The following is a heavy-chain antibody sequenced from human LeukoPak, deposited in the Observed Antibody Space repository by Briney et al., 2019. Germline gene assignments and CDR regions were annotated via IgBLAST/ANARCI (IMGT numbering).Heavy chain of an antibody. CDR3: AKPGDIVVVPALDYYYMDV. D-gene: IGHD2-2*01. V-gene: IGHV3-30*02. CDR2: IRYDGSNK. J-gene: IGHJ6*03. CDR1: GFTFSSYG. Sequence: QPGGSLRLSCAASGFTFSSYGMHWVRQAPGKGLEWVAFIRYDGSNKYYADSVKGRFTISRDNSKNTLYLQMNSLRAKDTAVYYCAKPGDIVVVPALDYYYMDVWGKGTTVTVSS.